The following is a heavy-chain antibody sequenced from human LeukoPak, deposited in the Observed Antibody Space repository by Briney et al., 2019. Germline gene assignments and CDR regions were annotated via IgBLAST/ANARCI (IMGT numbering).Heavy chain of an antibody. Sequence: GGSLRLSCAASGFTFSRYWMHWVRQAPGKGLVWVSRINSDGSSTSYADSVKGRFTISRDNAKNTLYLQMNSLRAEDTAVYYCARGAYDSSGYYPTGGLGYWGQGTLVTVSS. V-gene: IGHV3-74*01. CDR2: INSDGSST. D-gene: IGHD3-22*01. J-gene: IGHJ4*02. CDR1: GFTFSRYW. CDR3: ARGAYDSSGYYPTGGLGY.